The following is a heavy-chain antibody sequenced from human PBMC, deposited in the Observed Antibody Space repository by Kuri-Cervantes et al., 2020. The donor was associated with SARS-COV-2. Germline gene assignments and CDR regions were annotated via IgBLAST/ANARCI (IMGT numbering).Heavy chain of an antibody. J-gene: IGHJ3*02. CDR1: GYTFTSYG. Sequence: ASVKVSCKASGYTFTSYGISWVRQAPGQGLEWMGWISAYNGNTNYAQKPQGRVTITADKSTSTAYMELSSLRSEDTAVYYCAREGARYQPSGGYDAFDIWGQGTMVTVSS. V-gene: IGHV1-18*01. CDR3: AREGARYQPSGGYDAFDI. D-gene: IGHD2-2*01. CDR2: ISAYNGNT.